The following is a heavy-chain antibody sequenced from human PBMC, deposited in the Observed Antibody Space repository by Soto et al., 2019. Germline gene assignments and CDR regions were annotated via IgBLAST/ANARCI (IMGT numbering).Heavy chain of an antibody. CDR2: ISASNGDT. Sequence: QVELVQSGVEVKKPGASVKVSCKASGYTFTNHGLSWVRQAPGQGLEWMGWISASNGDTNYAQKFLGRVTVTTDTSTSTGYMELRSLKSEDTAVYYCARMVRGSKIDYYYYMDVGGKGTTVIVSS. J-gene: IGHJ6*03. CDR1: GYTFTNHG. CDR3: ARMVRGSKIDYYYYMDV. V-gene: IGHV1-18*04. D-gene: IGHD3-10*01.